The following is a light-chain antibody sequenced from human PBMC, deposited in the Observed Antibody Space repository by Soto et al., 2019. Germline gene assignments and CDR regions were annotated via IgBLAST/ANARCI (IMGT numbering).Light chain of an antibody. CDR2: GAS. J-gene: IGKJ1*01. CDR3: QQYDSTPPT. CDR1: QSVNSNY. Sequence: EIVLTQSPGTLSLSPGDRATLSCRASQSVNSNYLALYQRKPGKAPRLLIYGASNRATDIPYRFSASGSGTDFTLTITRLEAEDFAVYYCQQYDSTPPTFGQGTKVEVK. V-gene: IGKV3-20*01.